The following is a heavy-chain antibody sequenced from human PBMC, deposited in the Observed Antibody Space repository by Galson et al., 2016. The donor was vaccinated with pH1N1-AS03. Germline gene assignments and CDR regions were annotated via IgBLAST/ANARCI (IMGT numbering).Heavy chain of an antibody. Sequence: QVQLQESGPRLVRPSETLSLSCTVSGGSMSGYYWSWIRQSPERGLEWIGCVYYSGTPTYNPSLKSQVTISVDTSKNQFSLKLSSVTAADTAVYFCARTGSNGWYYFDSWGQGALVTVSS. V-gene: IGHV4-59*01. CDR3: ARTGSNGWYYFDS. J-gene: IGHJ4*02. CDR2: VYYSGTP. D-gene: IGHD6-19*01. CDR1: GGSMSGYY.